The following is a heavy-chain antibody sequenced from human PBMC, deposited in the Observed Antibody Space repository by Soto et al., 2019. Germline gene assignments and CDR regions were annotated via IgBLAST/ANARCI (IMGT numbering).Heavy chain of an antibody. CDR3: ARWTGSRRFDY. CDR2: IYSSGST. V-gene: IGHV4-4*07. CDR1: GGSISGFY. Sequence: QVHLQESGPGLVRPSETLSLTCTVSGGSISGFYWSWIRQPAGKGPEWIGRIYSSGSTSYNPSLTSRLTVSVDTSKNYFSLYLTSVTAADTAVYYCARWTGSRRFDYWGQGRLITVSS. D-gene: IGHD1-1*01. J-gene: IGHJ4*02.